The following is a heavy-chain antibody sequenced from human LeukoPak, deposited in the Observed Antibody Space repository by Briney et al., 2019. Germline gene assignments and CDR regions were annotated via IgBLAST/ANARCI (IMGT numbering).Heavy chain of an antibody. Sequence: GGSLRLSCVASGFTFNSHWMTWVRQAPGKGVEWVASINQDGRQKNYVDSVKGRFTISRDNAKSSLYLQMNSLRAEDTAVYHCARSYNRAYDYWGQGTLVTVSS. CDR2: INQDGRQK. D-gene: IGHD1-1*01. CDR1: GFTFNSHW. V-gene: IGHV3-7*01. J-gene: IGHJ4*02. CDR3: ARSYNRAYDY.